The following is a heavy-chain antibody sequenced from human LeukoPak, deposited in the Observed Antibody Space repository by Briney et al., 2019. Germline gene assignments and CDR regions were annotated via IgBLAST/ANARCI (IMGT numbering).Heavy chain of an antibody. CDR3: SRDRGWSTFDY. CDR1: GFTFRSSW. J-gene: IGHJ4*02. Sequence: GGSLRLSCAASGFTFRSSWMTWVRQALGKGLEWVANMNQDGSAKNYLDFVKGRFTISRDNAKNSLYLQMNSLRAEDTAVYYCSRDRGWSTFDYWGQGTLVTVSS. D-gene: IGHD2-15*01. V-gene: IGHV3-7*01. CDR2: MNQDGSAK.